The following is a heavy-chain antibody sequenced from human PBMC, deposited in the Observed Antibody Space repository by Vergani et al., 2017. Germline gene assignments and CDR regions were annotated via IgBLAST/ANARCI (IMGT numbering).Heavy chain of an antibody. CDR3: AKDGGYNSHAPAPVYNWFDP. V-gene: IGHV3-33*06. D-gene: IGHD2/OR15-2a*01. CDR2: IWYDGSNK. J-gene: IGHJ5*02. CDR1: GFTFSSYG. Sequence: QVQLVESGGGVVQPGRSLRLSCAASGFTFSSYGMHWVRQAPGKGLEWVAVIWYDGSNKYYADSVKGRFTISRDNSKNTLYLQMNSLRAEDTAVYYCAKDGGYNSHAPAPVYNWFDPWGQGTLVTVSS.